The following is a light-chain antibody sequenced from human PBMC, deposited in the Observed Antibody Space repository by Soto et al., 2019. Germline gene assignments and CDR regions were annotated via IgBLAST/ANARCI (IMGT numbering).Light chain of an antibody. CDR2: GAS. CDR1: QGIKND. V-gene: IGKV1-17*01. J-gene: IGKJ2*01. CDR3: QQYNSYRYT. Sequence: DIQLTPTPSSLSASVRDRVSITFPASQGIKNDLGWYQQKPGKAPKRLIYGASTLQSGVPSRFSGSGSGTEFTLTISGLQPEDFATYYCQQYNSYRYTFGQGT.